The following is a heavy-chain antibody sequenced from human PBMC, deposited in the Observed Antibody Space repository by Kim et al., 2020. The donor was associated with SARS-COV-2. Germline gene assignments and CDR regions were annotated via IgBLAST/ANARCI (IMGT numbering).Heavy chain of an antibody. V-gene: IGHV3-23*01. CDR1: GFTFSSYA. D-gene: IGHD2-15*01. CDR3: GRIDKKQGRLCGMDV. Sequence: GGSLRLSCVASGFTFSSYAMGWVRQAPGKGLEWVSSIIESGDGTYYADSVKGRFTISRDNSKNTLYLQMNSLRAQDTAVYYCGRIDKKQGRLCGMDVWGQGTTVTVSS. J-gene: IGHJ6*02. CDR2: IIESGDGT.